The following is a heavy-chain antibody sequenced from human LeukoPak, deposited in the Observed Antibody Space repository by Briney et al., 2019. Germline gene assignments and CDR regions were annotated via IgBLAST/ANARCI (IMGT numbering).Heavy chain of an antibody. Sequence: SVKVSCKASGGTFSSYAISWVRRAPGQGLEWMGRIIPIFGIANYAQKFQGRVTITADKSTSTAYMEPSSLRSEDTAVYYCARGVAAREDYYYYGMDVWGQGTTVTVSS. D-gene: IGHD6-6*01. V-gene: IGHV1-69*04. CDR2: IIPIFGIA. CDR1: GGTFSSYA. CDR3: ARGVAAREDYYYYGMDV. J-gene: IGHJ6*02.